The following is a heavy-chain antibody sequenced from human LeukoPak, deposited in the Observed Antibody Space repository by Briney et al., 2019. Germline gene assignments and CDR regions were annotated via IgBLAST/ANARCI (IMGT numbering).Heavy chain of an antibody. J-gene: IGHJ5*02. V-gene: IGHV4-59*11. Sequence: SETLSLTCTVSGGSISSHYWSWIRQPPGKGLEWIGYIYYSGSTNYNPSLKSRVTMSVDTSKNHFSLKVSSLTAADTAVYYCARMRDWFDPWGQGTLVTVSS. CDR3: ARMRDWFDP. CDR1: GGSISSHY. CDR2: IYYSGST.